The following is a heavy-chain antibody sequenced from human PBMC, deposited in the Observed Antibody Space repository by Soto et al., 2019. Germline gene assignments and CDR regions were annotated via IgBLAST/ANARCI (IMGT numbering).Heavy chain of an antibody. D-gene: IGHD3-3*01. Sequence: SETLSLTCAVCFWSFSGYYWSWIRQPPGKGLEWIGEINHSGSTNYNPSLKSRVTISVDTSKNQFSLKLSSVTAADTAVYYCARARIFGVVITKYYYYGMDVWGQGTTVTVSS. J-gene: IGHJ6*02. CDR2: INHSGST. CDR3: ARARIFGVVITKYYYYGMDV. CDR1: FWSFSGYY. V-gene: IGHV4-34*01.